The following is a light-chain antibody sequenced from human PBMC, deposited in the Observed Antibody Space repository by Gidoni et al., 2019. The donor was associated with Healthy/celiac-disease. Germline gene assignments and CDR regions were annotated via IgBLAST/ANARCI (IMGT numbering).Light chain of an antibody. CDR1: SSNIGSNT. V-gene: IGLV1-44*01. CDR3: AAWDDSLNGRV. Sequence: QSVLPQPPSASGTPGQRVTISCSGSSSNIGSNTVTWYQQLPGTAPKLLIYSNNQRPSGVPDRFSGSKSGTSASLAISGLQSEDEADYYCAAWDDSLNGRVFGTGTKVTVL. CDR2: SNN. J-gene: IGLJ1*01.